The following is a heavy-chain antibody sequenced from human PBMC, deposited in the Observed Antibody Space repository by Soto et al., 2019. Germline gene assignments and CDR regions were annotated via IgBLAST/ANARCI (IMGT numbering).Heavy chain of an antibody. CDR3: ARSTSAWYKGAFEI. Sequence: QVQLVESGGGVVQPGRSLRLSCAASGFTFSSYAMHWVRQAPGKGLDWVAGKSYDGSNKYYADSVKGRITVSRHNSNTTLYLQMNSLRAEDTAVYYCARSTSAWYKGAFEIWGQGTMVTVSS. J-gene: IGHJ3*02. V-gene: IGHV3-30-3*01. D-gene: IGHD6-19*01. CDR2: KSYDGSNK. CDR1: GFTFSSYA.